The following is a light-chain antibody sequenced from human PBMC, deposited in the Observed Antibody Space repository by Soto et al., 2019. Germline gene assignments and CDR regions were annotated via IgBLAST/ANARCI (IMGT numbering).Light chain of an antibody. CDR1: QSISSW. Sequence: DIQMTQSPSTLSASVGDRVTITCRASQSISSWLAWYQQKPGKAPKLLIYDASSLESGVPSRFSGSGSGTEFTLTISSLQTEDFATYYCQQSYSTPPAFGQGTKVDI. CDR2: DAS. V-gene: IGKV1-5*01. J-gene: IGKJ1*01. CDR3: QQSYSTPPA.